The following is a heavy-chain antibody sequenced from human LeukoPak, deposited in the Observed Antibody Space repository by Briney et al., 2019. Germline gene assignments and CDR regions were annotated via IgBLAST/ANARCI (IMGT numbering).Heavy chain of an antibody. CDR1: GGSISTYY. CDR2: IYYSGST. CDR3: ARDRRVGYSYGYGDDAFDI. J-gene: IGHJ3*02. Sequence: SETLSLTCTVSGGSISTYYWSWIRQTPGKGLEWIGYIYYSGSTNYNPSLKSRVAISVDTFKNQFSLRLSSVTAADTAVYYCARDRRVGYSYGYGDDAFDIWGQGTMVTVSS. D-gene: IGHD5-18*01. V-gene: IGHV4-59*01.